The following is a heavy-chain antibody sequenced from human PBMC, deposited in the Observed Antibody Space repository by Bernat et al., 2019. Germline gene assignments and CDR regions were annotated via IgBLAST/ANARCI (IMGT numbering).Heavy chain of an antibody. CDR2: ISSSSSTI. V-gene: IGHV3-48*02. CDR1: GFTFSSYS. Sequence: EVQLVESGGGLVQPGGSLRLSCAASGFTFSSYSMNWVRQAPGKGLAWVSYISSSSSTISYADSVKGRFTISRDNAKNSLYLQMNSLRDEDTAVYYCARDDGGIAAAGPDYWGQGTLVTVSS. D-gene: IGHD6-13*01. J-gene: IGHJ4*02. CDR3: ARDDGGIAAAGPDY.